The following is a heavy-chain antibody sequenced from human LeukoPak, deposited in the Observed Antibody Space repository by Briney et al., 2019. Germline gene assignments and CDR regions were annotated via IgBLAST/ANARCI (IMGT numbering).Heavy chain of an antibody. Sequence: GGSLRLSCEASGFIFYDHGMSWVRQVPGKGLELVSSINRNGASTSHADSVKGRFTISRDNVKNFLYLQMNSLRAEDTALYYCARNHFYGSGSYPFDYWGHGTLVAVSS. J-gene: IGHJ4*01. CDR1: GFIFYDHG. CDR2: INRNGAST. CDR3: ARNHFYGSGSYPFDY. V-gene: IGHV3-20*04. D-gene: IGHD3-10*01.